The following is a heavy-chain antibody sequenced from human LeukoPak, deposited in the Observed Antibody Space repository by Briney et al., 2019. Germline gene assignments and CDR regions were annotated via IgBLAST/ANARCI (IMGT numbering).Heavy chain of an antibody. CDR1: GYSFPNYW. J-gene: IGHJ4*02. V-gene: IGHV5-51*01. Sequence: LGDSLKISCKGSGYSFPNYWIGWVRQMPGQGLEWMRIIYPADSDTRYNPSFQGQVTISADKSINTAYLQWTSLKASDTAMYYCARRKGDGYNSPFDYWGQGTLVTVSS. CDR2: IYPADSDT. CDR3: ARRKGDGYNSPFDY. D-gene: IGHD5-24*01.